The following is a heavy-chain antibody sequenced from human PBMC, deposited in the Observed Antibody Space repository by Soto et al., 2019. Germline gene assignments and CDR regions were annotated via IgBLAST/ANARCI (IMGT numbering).Heavy chain of an antibody. CDR1: GFTFSSYG. V-gene: IGHV3-33*01. CDR2: IWYDGSNK. CDR3: ARGGTSSSPSVDAFDI. J-gene: IGHJ3*02. D-gene: IGHD6-13*01. Sequence: PGGSLRLSCAASGFTFSSYGMHWVRQAPGKGLEWVAVIWYDGSNKYYADSVKGRFTISRDNSKNTLYLQMNSLRAEDTAVYYCARGGTSSSPSVDAFDIWGQGTMVTVSS.